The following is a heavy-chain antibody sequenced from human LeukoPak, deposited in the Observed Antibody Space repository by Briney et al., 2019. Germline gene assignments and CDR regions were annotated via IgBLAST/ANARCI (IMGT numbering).Heavy chain of an antibody. CDR3: ARVAKERVGGVYYFDY. Sequence: XXXVRXATXXXLEWVXAIGTAGDTYYTGSVKGRFTISRENAKNSLYLQMNSLRAGDTAVYYCARVAKERVGGVYYFDYWGQGTLVTVSS. J-gene: IGHJ4*02. V-gene: IGHV3-13*01. CDR2: IGTAGDT. D-gene: IGHD1-1*01.